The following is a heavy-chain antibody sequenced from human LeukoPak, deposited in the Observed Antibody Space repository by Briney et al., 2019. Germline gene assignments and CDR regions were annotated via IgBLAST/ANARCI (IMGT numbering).Heavy chain of an antibody. D-gene: IGHD5-24*01. CDR2: LRYDGSNE. V-gene: IGHV3-30*02. Sequence: PGGSLRLSCAASGFSFSSYGMHWVRQAPGKGLEWVAFLRYDGSNEYYADSVKGRFTTSRDNSKNTLYLQMNSLRAEDTAVYYCARGRDGYNLVDAFDIWGQGIMVTVSS. CDR1: GFSFSSYG. J-gene: IGHJ3*02. CDR3: ARGRDGYNLVDAFDI.